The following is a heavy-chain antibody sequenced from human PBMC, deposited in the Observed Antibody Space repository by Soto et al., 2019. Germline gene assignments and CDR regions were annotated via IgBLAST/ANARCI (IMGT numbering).Heavy chain of an antibody. CDR1: GDSITRGDYY. CDR2: KHLNGST. D-gene: IGHD3-22*01. J-gene: IGHJ4*02. Sequence: PSETLSLTCAVSGDSITRGDYYNSWIRQPPGKGLERIGYKHLNGSTYYNPSLKSRVTLSVDTSRNQFSLKLSSVTAADTAVYYCARGRGYYYGRSGYYFDQWGQGALVTVS. CDR3: ARGRGYYYGRSGYYFDQ. V-gene: IGHV4-30-4*01.